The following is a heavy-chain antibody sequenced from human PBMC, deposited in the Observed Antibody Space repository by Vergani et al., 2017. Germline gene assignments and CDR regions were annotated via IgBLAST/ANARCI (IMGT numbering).Heavy chain of an antibody. Sequence: QVQLVQSGAEVKKPGSSVKVSCKASGGTFSSYTISWVRQAPGQGLEWMGRIIPILGIANYAQKFQGRVTITADKSTSTAYMELSSLRSEDTAVYYCARNLHGSSGYYDVGGYYWGQGTLVTVSS. CDR3: ARNLHGSSGYYDVGGYY. CDR1: GGTFSSYT. CDR2: IIPILGIA. J-gene: IGHJ4*02. D-gene: IGHD3-22*01. V-gene: IGHV1-69*02.